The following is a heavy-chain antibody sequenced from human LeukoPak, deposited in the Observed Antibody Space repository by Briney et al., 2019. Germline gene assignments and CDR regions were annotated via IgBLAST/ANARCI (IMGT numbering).Heavy chain of an antibody. V-gene: IGHV1-2*02. CDR2: INPNSGGT. J-gene: IGHJ6*02. CDR1: GYTFTGYY. D-gene: IGHD5-12*01. CDR3: ARVEVATITLGFYYYYGMDV. Sequence: ASVKVSCKASGYTFTGYYMHWVRLAPGQGLEGMGWINPNSGGTNYAQKFQGRVTMTRDTSISTAYMELSRLRSDDTAVYYCARVEVATITLGFYYYYGMDVWGQGTTVTVSS.